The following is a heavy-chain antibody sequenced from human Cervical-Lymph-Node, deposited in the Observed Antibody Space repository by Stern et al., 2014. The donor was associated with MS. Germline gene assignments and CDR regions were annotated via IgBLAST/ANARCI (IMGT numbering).Heavy chain of an antibody. Sequence: VQLVESGAEVKKPGASVKVSCKVSGNSLSEVSMHWVRQAPGIGLEWMGGFDPDADETVYAPKVQGGVTLPEDTSTDTGYMELSSLGSEDTAVYYCAVGSLGYFNLWGRGTLVIVSS. CDR3: AVGSLGYFNL. CDR2: FDPDADET. CDR1: GNSLSEVS. V-gene: IGHV1-24*01. D-gene: IGHD1-26*01. J-gene: IGHJ2*01.